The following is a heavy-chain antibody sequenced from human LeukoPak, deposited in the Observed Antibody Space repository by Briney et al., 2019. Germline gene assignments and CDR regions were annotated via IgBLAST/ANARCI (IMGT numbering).Heavy chain of an antibody. V-gene: IGHV4-34*01. CDR2: INHSGST. CDR3: ARGTPAGYNWNVLYAY. Sequence: SSETLSLTCAVYGGSFSGYYWSWIRQPPGKGLEWIGEINHSGSTNYNPSLKSRVTISVDTSKNQFSLKLSSVTAADTVVYYCARGTPAGYNWNVLYAYWGQGTLVTVSS. CDR1: GGSFSGYY. J-gene: IGHJ4*02. D-gene: IGHD1-1*01.